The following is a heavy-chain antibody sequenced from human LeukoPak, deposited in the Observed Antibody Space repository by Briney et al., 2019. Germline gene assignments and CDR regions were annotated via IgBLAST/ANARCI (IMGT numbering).Heavy chain of an antibody. J-gene: IGHJ4*02. CDR2: IIPIFGTA. CDR3: ARDGDGYNVYFDY. Sequence: SVKVSCKASGGTFSSYAISWVRQAPGHGLEWMGGIIPIFGTANYAQKFQGRVTITADESTSTAYMELSSLRSEDTAVYYCARDGDGYNVYFDYWGQGTLVTVSS. D-gene: IGHD5-24*01. V-gene: IGHV1-69*13. CDR1: GGTFSSYA.